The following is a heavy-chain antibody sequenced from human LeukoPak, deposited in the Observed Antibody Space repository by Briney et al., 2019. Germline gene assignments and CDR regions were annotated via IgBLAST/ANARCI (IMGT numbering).Heavy chain of an antibody. CDR1: GFTFNSFA. J-gene: IGHJ4*02. Sequence: GGSLRLSCAASGFTFNSFAMTWARQAPGKGLEWVAVISGSGETTYYADSVKGRFTISRDNSKNTLYLQMNSLRAEDTAVYYCAKDRQWLVDYWGQGTLVTVSS. V-gene: IGHV3-23*01. CDR2: ISGSGETT. D-gene: IGHD6-19*01. CDR3: AKDRQWLVDY.